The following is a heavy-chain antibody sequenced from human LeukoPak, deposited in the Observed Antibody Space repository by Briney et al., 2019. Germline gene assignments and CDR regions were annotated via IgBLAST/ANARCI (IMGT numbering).Heavy chain of an antibody. Sequence: SETLSLTCTVSGGSISSYDWSWIRQPRGKGLEWIGYIYYSGSTNYNPSLKSRVTISVDTSKNQFSLKLSSVTAADTAVYYCARGRSGHDYWGQGTLVTVSS. D-gene: IGHD2-15*01. J-gene: IGHJ4*02. CDR3: ARGRSGHDY. V-gene: IGHV4-59*01. CDR1: GGSISSYD. CDR2: IYYSGST.